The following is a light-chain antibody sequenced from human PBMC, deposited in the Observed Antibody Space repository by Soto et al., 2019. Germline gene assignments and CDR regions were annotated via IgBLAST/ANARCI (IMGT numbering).Light chain of an antibody. J-gene: IGKJ1*01. V-gene: IGKV3-20*01. CDR3: HQFGFSPWK. Sequence: DIVLTQSPGTLSLSSGERATLSCRASQSVGSSYLAWYQQKPGQAPRLLIYGASNRDTGIPYRFSGGGSGTDFPLTISRLEHEDFAVYYCHQFGFSPWKFGQGNKVAIK. CDR1: QSVGSSY. CDR2: GAS.